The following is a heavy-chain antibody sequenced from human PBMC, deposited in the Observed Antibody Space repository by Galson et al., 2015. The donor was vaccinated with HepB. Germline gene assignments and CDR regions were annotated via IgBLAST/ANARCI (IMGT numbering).Heavy chain of an antibody. CDR1: GFIFPSYA. V-gene: IGHV3-23*01. D-gene: IGHD3-16*01. J-gene: IGHJ6*02. CDR2: VSGSGDNT. Sequence: SLRLSCAASGFIFPSYAMSWVRQAPGQGLEWVSGVSGSGDNTYYADSVKGRFTISRDNSKNTLYLQMNSLRAEDTAVYYCAKEQQMDPIYYYYGMDVWGQGTTVTVSS. CDR3: AKEQQMDPIYYYYGMDV.